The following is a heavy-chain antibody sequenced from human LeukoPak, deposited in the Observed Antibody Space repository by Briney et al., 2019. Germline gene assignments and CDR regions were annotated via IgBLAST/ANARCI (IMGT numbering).Heavy chain of an antibody. J-gene: IGHJ3*02. CDR1: GFTFSSYS. Sequence: GGSLRLSCAASGFTFSSYSMNWVRQAPGKGLEWVSSISSSSSYIYYADSVKGRFTISRDNAKNSLYLQMNSLRAEDTAVYYCASVQAESGSAFDIWGQGTMVTVSS. CDR3: ASVQAESGSAFDI. D-gene: IGHD1-26*01. CDR2: ISSSSSYI. V-gene: IGHV3-21*01.